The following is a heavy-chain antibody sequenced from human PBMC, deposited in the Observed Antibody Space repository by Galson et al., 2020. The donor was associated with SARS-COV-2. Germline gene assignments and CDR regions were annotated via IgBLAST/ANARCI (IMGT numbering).Heavy chain of an antibody. J-gene: IGHJ4*02. CDR2: ISYDGSNK. V-gene: IGHV3-30*04. D-gene: IGHD3-16*01. CDR3: ARDRLTAYFDY. Sequence: GGSLRLSCAASGYTFSTSAMHWVRQPPAKGLEWVTVISYDGSNKYYTDSVKGRFTIPRDNSKNTLYLQVNSLRAEDTAVYYCARDRLTAYFDYWGQGTLVTVSS. CDR1: GYTFSTSA.